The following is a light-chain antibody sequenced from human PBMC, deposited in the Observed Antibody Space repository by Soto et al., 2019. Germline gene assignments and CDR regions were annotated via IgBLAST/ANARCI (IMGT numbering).Light chain of an antibody. V-gene: IGKV3-20*01. CDR2: GAS. CDR3: QQYGSSPPLT. J-gene: IGKJ4*01. CDR1: RSVSSSF. Sequence: EIVLTQSPGTLSLSPGGKATLSCRASRSVSSSFLAWYQQKPGQAPRLLIYGASSRATGIPDRFSGSGSGTDFTLTISRLEPEDFAVYYCQQYGSSPPLTFGGGIKVDIK.